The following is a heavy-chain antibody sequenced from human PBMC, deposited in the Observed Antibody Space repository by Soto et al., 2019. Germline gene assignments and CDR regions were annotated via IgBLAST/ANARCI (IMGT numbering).Heavy chain of an antibody. V-gene: IGHV3-66*01. J-gene: IGHJ3*02. Sequence: GGSLRLSCAASGFTVSSNYMSWVRQAPGKGLEWVSVIYSGGSTYYADSVKGRFTISRDNSKNTLYLQMNSLRAEDTAVYYCARMSHRIVNKAVKRDAFDIWGQGTMVTVSS. CDR3: ARMSHRIVNKAVKRDAFDI. CDR2: IYSGGST. CDR1: GFTVSSNY. D-gene: IGHD1-26*01.